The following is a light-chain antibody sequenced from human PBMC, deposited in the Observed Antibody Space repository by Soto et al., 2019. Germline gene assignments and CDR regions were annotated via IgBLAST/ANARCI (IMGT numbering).Light chain of an antibody. CDR2: AAS. CDR3: QQSHTSRIT. V-gene: IGKV1-39*01. CDR1: QTISTY. Sequence: DIQITQSPSSLSASVGDRVTITCRASQTISTYLNWYQQKPGKAPKLLIFAASSLQTGVPSRFSGSGSGTDFTLTVSSLQPEDFATYYRQQSHTSRITFGLGTRLEIK. J-gene: IGKJ5*01.